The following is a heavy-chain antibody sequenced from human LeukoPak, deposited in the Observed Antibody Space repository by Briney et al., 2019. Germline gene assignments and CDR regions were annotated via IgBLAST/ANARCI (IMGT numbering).Heavy chain of an antibody. J-gene: IGHJ4*02. CDR3: ARGILSGSYNFDY. D-gene: IGHD3-10*01. CDR1: GGTFSSYA. Sequence: ASVKVSCKASGGTFSSYAISWVRQAPGQGLEWMGGIIPIFGTANYAQKFQGRVTITADESTSTAYMELSSLRSEDTAVYYCARGILSGSYNFDYWGQGTLVTVSS. CDR2: IIPIFGTA. V-gene: IGHV1-69*13.